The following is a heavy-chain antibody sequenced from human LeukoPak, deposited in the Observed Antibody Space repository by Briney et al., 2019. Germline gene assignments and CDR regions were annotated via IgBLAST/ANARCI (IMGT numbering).Heavy chain of an antibody. CDR2: INHSGST. V-gene: IGHV4-31*03. D-gene: IGHD3-22*01. J-gene: IGHJ4*02. CDR1: GGSISSGGYY. CDR3: AVIDSSGYPTSY. Sequence: SQTLSLTCTVSGGSISSGGYYWSWIRQHPGKGLEWIGEINHSGSTNYNPSLKSRVTISVDTSKNQSSLKLSSVTAADTAVYYCAVIDSSGYPTSYWGQGTLVTVSS.